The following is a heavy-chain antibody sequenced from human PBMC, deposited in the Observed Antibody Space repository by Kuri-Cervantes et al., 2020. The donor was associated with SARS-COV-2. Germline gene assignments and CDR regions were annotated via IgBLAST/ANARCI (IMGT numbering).Heavy chain of an antibody. CDR3: ATAGDFPWAGDY. Sequence: ASVKVSCKASGYIFTSYYMHWVRQAPGQGLEWMGIINPSGGSTSYAQKFQGRVTMTRDTSTSTVYMELSSLRSEDTAVYYCATAGDFPWAGDYWGQGTRVTVSS. CDR2: INPSGGST. CDR1: GYIFTSYY. V-gene: IGHV1-46*01. J-gene: IGHJ4*02. D-gene: IGHD4-17*01.